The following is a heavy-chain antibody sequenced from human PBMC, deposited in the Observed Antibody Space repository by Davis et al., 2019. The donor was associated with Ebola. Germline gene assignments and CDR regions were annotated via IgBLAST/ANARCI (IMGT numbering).Heavy chain of an antibody. V-gene: IGHV3-73*01. CDR2: IRSKANSYAT. Sequence: PGGSLRLSCAASGFTFSGSAMHWVRQASGKGLEWVGRIRSKANSYATAYAASVKGRFTISRDDSKNTAYLQMNSLKTEDTAVYYCTSSDIVATIWGTDAFDIWGQGTMVTVSS. CDR3: TSSDIVATIWGTDAFDI. J-gene: IGHJ3*02. CDR1: GFTFSGSA. D-gene: IGHD5-12*01.